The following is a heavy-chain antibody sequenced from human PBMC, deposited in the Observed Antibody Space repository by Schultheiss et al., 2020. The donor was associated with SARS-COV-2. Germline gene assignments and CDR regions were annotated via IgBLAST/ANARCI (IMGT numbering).Heavy chain of an antibody. Sequence: GGSLRLSCAASGFTFSSYGMHWVRQAPGKGLEWVAVISYDGSNKYYADSVKGRFTISRDNSKNTLYLQMNSLRAEDTAVYYCASLPGYSSGWYEETYGMDVWGQGTTVTVSS. CDR3: ASLPGYSSGWYEETYGMDV. CDR1: GFTFSSYG. CDR2: ISYDGSNK. J-gene: IGHJ6*02. V-gene: IGHV3-30*03. D-gene: IGHD6-19*01.